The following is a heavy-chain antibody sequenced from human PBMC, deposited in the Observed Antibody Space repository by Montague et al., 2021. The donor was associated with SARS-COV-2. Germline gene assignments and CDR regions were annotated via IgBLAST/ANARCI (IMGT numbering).Heavy chain of an antibody. CDR2: INHSGST. Sequence: SETLSLTCAVYGGSLSGYYWAWIRQTPAKGLEWIGEINHSGSTNYNPSLKSRLTISVDTSKKQFSLKLNSMTAADTAAYYCARGADYDFWSGFLRYKWLDPWGLGTPVTVSS. CDR3: ARGADYDFWSGFLRYKWLDP. V-gene: IGHV4-34*01. J-gene: IGHJ5*02. CDR1: GGSLSGYY. D-gene: IGHD3-3*01.